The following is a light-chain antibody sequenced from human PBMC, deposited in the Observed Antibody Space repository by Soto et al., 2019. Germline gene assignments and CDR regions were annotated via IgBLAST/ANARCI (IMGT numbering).Light chain of an antibody. Sequence: QSVVTQPPSASGTLGQRVTISCSGSKSKIGSNSVKWYRKLKGKAPKLLIYTNDQRPSGAPDRPSSAKSGTSASLALRGLQSEDDAVYYCAAWDDCLNSYVFGTGTKVTVL. CDR1: KSKIGSNS. CDR3: AAWDDCLNSYV. V-gene: IGLV1-44*01. J-gene: IGLJ1*01. CDR2: TND.